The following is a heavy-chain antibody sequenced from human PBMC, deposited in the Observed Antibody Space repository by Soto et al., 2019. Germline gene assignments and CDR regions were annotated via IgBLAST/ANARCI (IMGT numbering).Heavy chain of an antibody. V-gene: IGHV1-69*13. J-gene: IGHJ4*02. CDR1: GGTFSSYA. Sequence: SVKVSCKASGGTFSSYAISWVRQAPGQGPEWMGGIIPIFGTANYAQKFQGRVTITADESTSTAYMELSSLRSEDTAVYYCARDYRYFDRTMAYWGQGTLVTVSS. D-gene: IGHD3-9*01. CDR3: ARDYRYFDRTMAY. CDR2: IIPIFGTA.